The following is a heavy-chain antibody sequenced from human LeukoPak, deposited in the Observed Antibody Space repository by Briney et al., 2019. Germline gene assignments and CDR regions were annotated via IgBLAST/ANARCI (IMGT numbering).Heavy chain of an antibody. D-gene: IGHD6-13*01. CDR1: GFTFSSYA. V-gene: IGHV3-30-3*01. J-gene: IGHJ2*01. CDR2: ISYDGSNK. Sequence: GGSLRLSCAASGFTFSSYAMHWVRQAPGKGLEWVAVISYDGSNKYYADSVKGRFTISRDNAKNSLYLQMNSLRAEDTAVYYCARDPFALVRWYFDLWGRGTLVTVSS. CDR3: ARDPFALVRWYFDL.